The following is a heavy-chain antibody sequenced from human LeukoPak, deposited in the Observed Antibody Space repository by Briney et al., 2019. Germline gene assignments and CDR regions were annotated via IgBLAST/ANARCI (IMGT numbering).Heavy chain of an antibody. V-gene: IGHV4-39*01. CDR1: GGSMNSTSYY. Sequence: SETLSLTCTVSGGSMNSTSYYWGWIRQPPGKGPDWIANIYYSGTTYYNPSLKSRVTISVDMSRDQFSLILRSVTAADTAVYYCARLGYSTGWYNSWGQGTLVTVSS. D-gene: IGHD6-25*01. CDR3: ARLGYSTGWYNS. CDR2: IYYSGTT. J-gene: IGHJ5*01.